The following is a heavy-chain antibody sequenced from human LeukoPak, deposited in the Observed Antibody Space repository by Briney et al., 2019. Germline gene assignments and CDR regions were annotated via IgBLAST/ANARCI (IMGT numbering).Heavy chain of an antibody. V-gene: IGHV4-59*01. J-gene: IGHJ3*02. CDR1: GGSIRNYD. CDR2: LFHTGNT. D-gene: IGHD1-14*01. CDR3: VRVGGSPLGALDI. Sequence: SETLSLTCIVSGGSIRNYDWSWLRQSPGKGLEWIGYLFHTGNTDYNASLKSRVTMSGDTPKNQFSLNLRPVTAADTAIYYCVRVGGSPLGALDIWGQGTMVTVSS.